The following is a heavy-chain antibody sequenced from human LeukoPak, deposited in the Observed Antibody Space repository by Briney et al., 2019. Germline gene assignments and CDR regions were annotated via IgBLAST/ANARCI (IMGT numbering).Heavy chain of an antibody. CDR2: INPNSGGT. D-gene: IGHD6-19*01. V-gene: IGHV1-2*02. Sequence: ASVKVSCKASGYTFTGYYMHWVRQAPGQGLEWMGWINPNSGGTNYAQKFQGRVTMTRDTSISTAYMELSRLRSDDTAVYYCARDFQMNTVAVILDFDYWGQGTLVTVSS. J-gene: IGHJ4*02. CDR3: ARDFQMNTVAVILDFDY. CDR1: GYTFTGYY.